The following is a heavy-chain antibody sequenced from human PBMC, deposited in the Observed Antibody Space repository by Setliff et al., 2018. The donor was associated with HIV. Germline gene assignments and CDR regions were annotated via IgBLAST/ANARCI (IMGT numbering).Heavy chain of an antibody. CDR2: ISGSGGST. Sequence: LRLSCAASGFTFSSYAMSWVRQAPGKGLEWVSTISGSGGSTYYADSVKGRFTISRDNSKNTLYLQMNSLRAEDTAVYYCAKDSEGGYTYGAYDYWGQGTLVTVSS. J-gene: IGHJ4*02. V-gene: IGHV3-23*01. D-gene: IGHD5-18*01. CDR3: AKDSEGGYTYGAYDY. CDR1: GFTFSSYA.